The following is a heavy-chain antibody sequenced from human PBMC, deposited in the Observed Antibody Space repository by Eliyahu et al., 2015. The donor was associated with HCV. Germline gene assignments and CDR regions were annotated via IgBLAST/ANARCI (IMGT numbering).Heavy chain of an antibody. CDR2: LTSSGYDTT. CDR1: GXPFXTYT. CDR3: AKSSAGDGHKDAFDV. Sequence: EVKMLESGGGLVQPGGSLXXSCVXSGXPFXTYTMTWVRXAPGKGLEWXSTLTSSGYDTTYYADSVKGRFTISRDNSKSTLYLQMKSLRAEDTALYYCAKSSAGDGHKDAFDVWGQGTMVTVSS. D-gene: IGHD5-24*01. V-gene: IGHV3-23*01. J-gene: IGHJ3*01.